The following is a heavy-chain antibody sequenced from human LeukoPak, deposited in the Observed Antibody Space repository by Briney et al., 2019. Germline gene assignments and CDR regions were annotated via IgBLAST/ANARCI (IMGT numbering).Heavy chain of an antibody. CDR2: TSTSGGST. J-gene: IGHJ4*02. CDR3: ATARGGY. V-gene: IGHV3-23*01. D-gene: IGHD2-15*01. Sequence: GGSLRLSCAASAFTFSSYAMSWVRQAPGKGLEWVSGTSTSGGSTYYADSVKGRFTISRGNSKNTLSLQMTSLRAEDTAVYYCATARGGYWGQGTLVTVSS. CDR1: AFTFSSYA.